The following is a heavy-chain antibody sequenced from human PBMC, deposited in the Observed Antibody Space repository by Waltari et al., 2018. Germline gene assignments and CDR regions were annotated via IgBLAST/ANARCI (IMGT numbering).Heavy chain of an antibody. CDR3: ARVIAARPGYYFDY. Sequence: QVQLQESGPGLVKPSETLSLTCTVSGGSISRYYWSWIRQPPGKGLEWIGYIYYSGSTNYNPSLKSRVTISVDTSKNQFSLKLSSVTAADTAVYYCARVIAARPGYYFDYWGQGTLVTVSS. V-gene: IGHV4-59*01. D-gene: IGHD6-6*01. J-gene: IGHJ4*02. CDR1: GGSISRYY. CDR2: IYYSGST.